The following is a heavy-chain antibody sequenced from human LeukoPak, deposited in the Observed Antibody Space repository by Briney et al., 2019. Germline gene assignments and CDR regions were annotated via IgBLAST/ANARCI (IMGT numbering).Heavy chain of an antibody. Sequence: GRSLRLSCAASGFTVSSSYMTWVRQAPGKGLEWVSVIRSGGSTVYADSVKGRFTISRDNSKNTLYLQLNSLRAEDTAVYYCAREGSGRTAYNDGLDVWGQGTMVTVSS. CDR3: AREGSGRTAYNDGLDV. D-gene: IGHD3-10*01. CDR2: IRSGGST. CDR1: GFTVSSSY. V-gene: IGHV3-53*01. J-gene: IGHJ3*01.